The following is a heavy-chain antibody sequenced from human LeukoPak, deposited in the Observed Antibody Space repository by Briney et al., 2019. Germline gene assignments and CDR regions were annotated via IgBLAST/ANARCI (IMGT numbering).Heavy chain of an antibody. J-gene: IGHJ5*02. CDR2: INPNSGGT. D-gene: IGHD6-13*01. V-gene: IGHV1-2*02. CDR3: AREKQQLVVWFDP. Sequence: ASVKVSCKASGYTFTIYYMHWVRQAPGQGLEWMGWINPNSGGTNYAQKFQGRVTMTRDTSISTAYMELSRLRSDDTAVYYCAREKQQLVVWFDPWGQGTLVTVSS. CDR1: GYTFTIYY.